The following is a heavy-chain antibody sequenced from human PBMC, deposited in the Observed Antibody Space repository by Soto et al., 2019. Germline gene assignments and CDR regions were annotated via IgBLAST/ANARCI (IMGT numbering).Heavy chain of an antibody. V-gene: IGHV1-69*13. CDR1: GGTFSSYA. J-gene: IGHJ3*02. CDR3: ARDRSSGWTEDAFDI. D-gene: IGHD6-19*01. CDR2: IIPIFGTA. Sequence: GASVKVSCKASGGTFSSYAISWVRQAPGQGLEWKGGIIPIFGTANYAQKFQGRVTITADESTSTAYMELSSLRSEDTAVYYCARDRSSGWTEDAFDIWGQGTMVTVSS.